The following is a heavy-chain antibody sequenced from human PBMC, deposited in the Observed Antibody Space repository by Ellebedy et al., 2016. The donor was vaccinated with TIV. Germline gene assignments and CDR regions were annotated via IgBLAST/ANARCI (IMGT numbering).Heavy chain of an antibody. V-gene: IGHV3-23*01. CDR1: GFNFGDYA. J-gene: IGHJ6*02. Sequence: PGGSLRLSCAASGFNFGDYAMSWVRQAPGTGPEWVSVISDSGRSTNYADSVKGRFTISRENSKNTLSLQMNSLRDEDTATYYCAKWSRGSYRPYYYFGMDVWGQGTTVTVSS. CDR2: ISDSGRST. D-gene: IGHD3-16*02. CDR3: AKWSRGSYRPYYYFGMDV.